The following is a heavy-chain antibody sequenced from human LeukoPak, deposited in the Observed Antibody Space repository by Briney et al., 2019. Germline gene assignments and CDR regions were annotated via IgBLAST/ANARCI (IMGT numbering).Heavy chain of an antibody. Sequence: PSETLSLTCTVSGGSISSYYWSWIRQPPGKGLEWIGYIYYSGSTNYNPSLKSRVTISVDTSKNQFSLKLSSVTAADTAVYYCARELVGATTKDAFDIWGQGTMATVSS. D-gene: IGHD1-26*01. J-gene: IGHJ3*02. CDR1: GGSISSYY. CDR3: ARELVGATTKDAFDI. V-gene: IGHV4-59*01. CDR2: IYYSGST.